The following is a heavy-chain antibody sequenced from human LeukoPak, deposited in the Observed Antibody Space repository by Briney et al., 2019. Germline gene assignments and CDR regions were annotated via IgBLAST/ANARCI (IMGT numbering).Heavy chain of an antibody. Sequence: GSSVKVSCKASGGTFSSYAISWVRQAPGQGLEWMGGIIPIFGTANYAQKFQGRVTITADESTSTAYMELSSLRSEDTAVYYCGGSIYYYMDVWGKGTTVTVSS. CDR2: IIPIFGTA. V-gene: IGHV1-69*01. D-gene: IGHD2-2*01. CDR3: GGSIYYYMDV. J-gene: IGHJ6*03. CDR1: GGTFSSYA.